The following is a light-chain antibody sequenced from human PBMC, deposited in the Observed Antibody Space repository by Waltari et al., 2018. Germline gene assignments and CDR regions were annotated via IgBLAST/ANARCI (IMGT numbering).Light chain of an antibody. V-gene: IGKV3-15*01. CDR3: QQYNNWRT. CDR1: QSISRN. Sequence: VLMTQSPATLSVSPGERATLSCRASQSISRNLAWYQQKPGQAPRLLIYGASTRAPGIPARFSGSGSGTDFTLSISSLQSEDVAVYYCQQYNNWRTFGQGTKLEMK. CDR2: GAS. J-gene: IGKJ2*01.